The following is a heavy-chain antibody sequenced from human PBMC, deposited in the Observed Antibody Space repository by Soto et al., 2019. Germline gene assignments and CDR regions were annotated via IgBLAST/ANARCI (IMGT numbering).Heavy chain of an antibody. J-gene: IGHJ4*02. CDR3: ARDSDTGMEELAY. D-gene: IGHD5-18*01. V-gene: IGHV3-33*01. CDR1: GFTFSSYG. Sequence: QVQLVESGGGVVQPGRSLRLSCAASGFTFSSYGMHWVRQAPGKGLEWVAVIWYDGSNKYYVDSVKGRFTISRDNSTGTLYLQMNRLRAEDTAVYYCARDSDTGMEELAYWGQGTLVTVSS. CDR2: IWYDGSNK.